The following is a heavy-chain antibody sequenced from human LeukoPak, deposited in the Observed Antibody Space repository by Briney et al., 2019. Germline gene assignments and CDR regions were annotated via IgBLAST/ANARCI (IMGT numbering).Heavy chain of an antibody. CDR3: ARQLGYCSDGSCYFDF. CDR2: ISGSGGST. V-gene: IGHV3-23*01. CDR1: GFSPYA. J-gene: IGHJ4*02. D-gene: IGHD2-15*01. Sequence: GGSLRLSCAASGFSPYAMSWVRQAPGEGLQWVSAISGSGGSTFYADSVKGRFTISRDNSKNTLYLQMNSLRAEDTAVYYCARQLGYCSDGSCYFDFWGPGTLVTVSS.